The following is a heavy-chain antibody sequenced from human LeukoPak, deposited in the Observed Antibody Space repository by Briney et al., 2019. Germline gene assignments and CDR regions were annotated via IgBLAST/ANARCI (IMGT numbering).Heavy chain of an antibody. J-gene: IGHJ3*02. Sequence: SGPTLVNPTQTLMLTCTFSGLSLSTRGVGVGWIRQPPGKALEWLALIYWNDDKRYSPSLKSRLTITKDTSENQVVLTMTNMDPVDTATYYCAHRRGWLRPTNAFDIWGQGTMVTVSS. D-gene: IGHD5-12*01. CDR3: AHRRGWLRPTNAFDI. V-gene: IGHV2-5*01. CDR2: IYWNDDK. CDR1: GLSLSTRGVG.